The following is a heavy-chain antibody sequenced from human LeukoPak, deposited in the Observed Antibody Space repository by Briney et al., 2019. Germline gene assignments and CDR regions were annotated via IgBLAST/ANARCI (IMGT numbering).Heavy chain of an antibody. J-gene: IGHJ4*02. Sequence: PGGSLRLSCAASGLTVSSNYMNWVRQAPGKGLEWVSGIYSGGDTYYADSVKGRFTISRDISKNTLYLQMNSLRAEDTAVYYCARGGTVAGSPGLFDYWGQGTLVTVSS. CDR1: GLTVSSNY. D-gene: IGHD6-19*01. CDR3: ARGGTVAGSPGLFDY. V-gene: IGHV3-53*01. CDR2: IYSGGDT.